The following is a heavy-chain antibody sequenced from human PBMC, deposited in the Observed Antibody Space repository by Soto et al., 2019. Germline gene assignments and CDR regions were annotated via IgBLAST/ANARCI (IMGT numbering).Heavy chain of an antibody. Sequence: ESLQISCKVFGYSITNFCVGWVRQMPGKGLEWMGIIYPGDSDTRYSLSFQGQVTISADKSINTAYLQWSSLKAPDTAMYYCARRVATTAFYDYWGQGTLVTVSS. CDR3: ARRVATTAFYDY. D-gene: IGHD5-12*01. V-gene: IGHV5-51*01. CDR1: GYSITNFC. J-gene: IGHJ4*02. CDR2: IYPGDSDT.